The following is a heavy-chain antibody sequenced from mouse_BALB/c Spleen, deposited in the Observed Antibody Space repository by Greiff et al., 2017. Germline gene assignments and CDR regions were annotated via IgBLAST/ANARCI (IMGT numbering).Heavy chain of an antibody. J-gene: IGHJ4*01. CDR1: GYTFTSYV. CDR3: ARGPYYDYPYYAMDY. V-gene: IGHV1-14*01. D-gene: IGHD2-4*01. Sequence: EVQLQQSGPELVKPGASVKMSCKASGYTFTSYVMHWVKQKPGQGLEWIGYINPYNDGTKYNEKFKGKATLTSDKSSSTAYMELSSLTSEDSAVYYCARGPYYDYPYYAMDYWGQGTSVTVSS. CDR2: INPYNDGT.